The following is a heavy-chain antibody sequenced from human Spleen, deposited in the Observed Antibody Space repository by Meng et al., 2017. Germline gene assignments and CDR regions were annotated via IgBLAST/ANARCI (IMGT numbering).Heavy chain of an antibody. CDR2: VNHSGNT. CDR1: GGSFSGYY. Sequence: GRLQEWGAGLLKPSETLSLTCGVYGGSFSGYYWSWIRQPPGKGLEWIGEVNHSGNTNYNPSLKSRVTISVDTSKNQFSLNLSSVTAADTAVYYCARGTPVVTPRWLDYWGQGTLVTVSS. V-gene: IGHV4-34*01. J-gene: IGHJ4*02. D-gene: IGHD4-23*01. CDR3: ARGTPVVTPRWLDY.